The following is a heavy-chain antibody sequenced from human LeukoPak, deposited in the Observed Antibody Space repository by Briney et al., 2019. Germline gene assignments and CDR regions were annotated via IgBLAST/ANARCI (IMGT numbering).Heavy chain of an antibody. CDR1: GFTFSSYS. CDR2: ISSSSSTI. D-gene: IGHD4-17*01. V-gene: IGHV3-48*04. CDR3: ARNPSEDYGDYERYFDY. Sequence: GGSLRLSCAASGFTFSSYSMNWVRQAPGKGLEWVSYISSSSSTIYYADSVKGRFTISRDNAKNSLYLQMNSLRAEDTAVYYCARNPSEDYGDYERYFDYWGQGTLVTVSS. J-gene: IGHJ4*02.